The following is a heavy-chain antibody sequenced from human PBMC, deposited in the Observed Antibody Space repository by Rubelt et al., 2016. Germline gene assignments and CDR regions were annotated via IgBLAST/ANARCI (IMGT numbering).Heavy chain of an antibody. D-gene: IGHD1-1*01. CDR3: AGDGQDLEVWFDP. J-gene: IGHJ5*02. V-gene: IGHV3-48*01. CDR1: GFTFSYYS. Sequence: EVQLVESGGGLVKPGGSLRLSCAASGFTFSYYSMPWVRQAPGKGLEWVSYLCSWSNTIYYADSVKDRFTIFRDNAKKFLYLQMNSRSAEDTAVYYGAGDGQDLEVWFDPWGQGTLVTV. CDR2: LCSWSNTI.